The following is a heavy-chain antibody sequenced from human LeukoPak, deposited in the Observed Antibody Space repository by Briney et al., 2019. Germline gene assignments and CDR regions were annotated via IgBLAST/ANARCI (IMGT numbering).Heavy chain of an antibody. V-gene: IGHV1-46*01. CDR2: INPRGGST. J-gene: IGHJ6*02. D-gene: IGHD3-10*01. Sequence: ASVKVSCKASGYTFTSYYMHWVRQAPGQGLEWMGIINPRGGSTSYAQKFQGRVTMTRVTSTSTVYMELSSLRSEDTAVYYCARIMVRGVLNGPYYYGMDVWGQGTTVTVSS. CDR1: GYTFTSYY. CDR3: ARIMVRGVLNGPYYYGMDV.